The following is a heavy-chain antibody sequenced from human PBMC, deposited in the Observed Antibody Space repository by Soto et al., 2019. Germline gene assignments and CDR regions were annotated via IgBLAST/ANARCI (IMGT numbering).Heavy chain of an antibody. Sequence: QVQLVQSGAEVKKPGASVKVSCKASGYTFTSTWMHWVRQAPGQGLEWMGIINPYGGAATYAEKFQGRVTMTRDTSTPTDYMELSSRRSEDTAMYYCARDQSHSSAYWWLDYWGQGPQVTFSP. D-gene: IGHD3-22*01. J-gene: IGHJ4*02. V-gene: IGHV1-46*01. CDR2: INPYGGAA. CDR3: ARDQSHSSAYWWLDY. CDR1: GYTFTSTW.